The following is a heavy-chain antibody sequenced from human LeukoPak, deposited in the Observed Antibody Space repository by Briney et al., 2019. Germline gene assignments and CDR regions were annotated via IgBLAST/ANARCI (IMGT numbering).Heavy chain of an antibody. V-gene: IGHV1-69*05. J-gene: IGHJ6*03. CDR2: IIPIFGTA. CDR1: GGTFSSYA. CDR3: AKVSSLYYYYYMDV. Sequence: SVKVSCKASGGTFSSYAISWVRQAPGQGLEWMGGIIPIFGTANYAQKIQGRVTITTDESTSTAYMELSSLRSEDTAVYYCAKVSSLYYYYYMDVWGKGTTVTVSS.